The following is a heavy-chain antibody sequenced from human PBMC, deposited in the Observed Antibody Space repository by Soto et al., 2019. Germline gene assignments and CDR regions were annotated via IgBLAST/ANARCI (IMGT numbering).Heavy chain of an antibody. CDR2: IYYSGST. Sequence: PSETLSLTCTVSGGSISSGGYYWSWIRQHPGKGLEWIGYIYYSGSTYYNPSLKSRVTISVDTSKNQFSLKLSSVTAADTAVYYCARDKGDSSSWYPDYCGHGTLVTVSS. V-gene: IGHV4-31*03. J-gene: IGHJ4*01. CDR3: ARDKGDSSSWYPDY. CDR1: GGSISSGGYY. D-gene: IGHD6-13*01.